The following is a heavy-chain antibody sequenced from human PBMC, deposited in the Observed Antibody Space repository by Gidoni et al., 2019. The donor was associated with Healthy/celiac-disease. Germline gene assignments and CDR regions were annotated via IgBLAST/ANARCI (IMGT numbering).Heavy chain of an antibody. CDR2: FDPEDGET. J-gene: IGHJ6*02. CDR1: GYTLTELS. D-gene: IGHD2-15*01. V-gene: IGHV1-24*01. Sequence: QVQLVQSGAEVKKPGASVKVSCKVSGYTLTELSMHWVRQAPGQGLEGMGGFDPEDGETIYAQKFQGRVTMTEDTSTDTAYMELSSLRSEDTAVYYCATDHGGRGGYYPYYYGMDVWGQGTTVTVSS. CDR3: ATDHGGRGGYYPYYYGMDV.